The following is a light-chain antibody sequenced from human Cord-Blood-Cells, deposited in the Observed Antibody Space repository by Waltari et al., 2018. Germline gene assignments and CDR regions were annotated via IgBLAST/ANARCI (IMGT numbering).Light chain of an antibody. V-gene: IGLV2-14*01. CDR2: DVS. CDR1: RSDVGGYNY. J-gene: IGLJ2*01. Sequence: QSALTQPASVSGSPGQSITISCTGTRSDVGGYNYVSWYQQHPVKAPTLMISDVSNRPSVVSNRFAGSKSGNTASLTISGLQAEDEADYYCSSYTSSSVVFGGGTKLTVL. CDR3: SSYTSSSVV.